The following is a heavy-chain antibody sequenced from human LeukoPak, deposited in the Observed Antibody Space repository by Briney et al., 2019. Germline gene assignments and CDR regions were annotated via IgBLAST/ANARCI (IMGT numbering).Heavy chain of an antibody. CDR3: ARGGYERSLAN. V-gene: IGHV3-48*03. D-gene: IGHD5-12*01. CDR2: ISSSGSSI. J-gene: IGHJ4*02. CDR1: GFTLSSYE. Sequence: GGSLRLSCAVSGFTLSSYEMNWVRQAPGKGLEWVSHISSSGSSIYYADSVMGRFTISRDNAKNSLYLQMNSLRAEDTAVYYCARGGYERSLANWGQGTLVTVSS.